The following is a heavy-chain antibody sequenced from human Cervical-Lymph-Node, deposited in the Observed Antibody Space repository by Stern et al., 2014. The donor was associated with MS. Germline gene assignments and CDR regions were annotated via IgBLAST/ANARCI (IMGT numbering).Heavy chain of an antibody. V-gene: IGHV5-51*01. D-gene: IGHD2-8*01. CDR3: ARQVLMVYATYNWFDP. CDR2: IYPGDSDT. J-gene: IGHJ5*02. CDR1: GYSFTSYW. Sequence: EEQLVESGAEVKKPGESLKISCKGSGYSFTSYWIGWVRQMPGKGLEWMGIIYPGDSDTRYSPSFQGQATISADKSISTAYLQWSSLKASDTAMYYCARQVLMVYATYNWFDPWGQGTLVTVSS.